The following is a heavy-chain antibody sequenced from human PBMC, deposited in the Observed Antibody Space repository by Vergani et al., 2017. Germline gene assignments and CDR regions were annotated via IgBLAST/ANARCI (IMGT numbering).Heavy chain of an antibody. Sequence: QVQVVQSGAEVKKSGASVKVSCRTSGYTFSNYYMHWVRQAPGQGLEWMGIINTSGGHTNYAQKFQGRVTMTRDTSTSTVYMELSSLRSEDTAIYYCARGDYGILTGYRYWREGTLVTVSA. CDR3: ARGDYGILTGYRY. V-gene: IGHV1-46*03. CDR2: INTSGGHT. D-gene: IGHD3-9*01. CDR1: GYTFSNYY. J-gene: IGHJ4*02.